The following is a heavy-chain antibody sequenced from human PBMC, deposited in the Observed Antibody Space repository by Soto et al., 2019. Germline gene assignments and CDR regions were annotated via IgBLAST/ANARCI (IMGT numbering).Heavy chain of an antibody. CDR2: INPNSGVT. D-gene: IGHD5-12*01. J-gene: IGHJ6*03. V-gene: IGHV1-2*04. CDR3: ARESGGATATLDYYYFYLDV. Sequence: GASVKVSCKSSGDSFNDYYLHWVRQAPGQGLEWMGWINPNSGVTKYAQKFQGWVTMTRDTSIRTVYMELSRLRSDDTAVYYCARESGGATATLDYYYFYLDVWGKGTTVTVSS. CDR1: GDSFNDYY.